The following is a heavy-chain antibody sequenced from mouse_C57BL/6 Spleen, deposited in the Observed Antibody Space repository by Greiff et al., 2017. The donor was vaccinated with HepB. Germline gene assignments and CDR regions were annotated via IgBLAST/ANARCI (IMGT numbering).Heavy chain of an antibody. D-gene: IGHD3-1*01. Sequence: QVQLKQSGAELARPGASVKLSCKASGYTFTSYGISWVKQRTGQGLEWIGEIYPRSGNTYYNEKFKGKATLTADKSSSTAYMELRSLTSEDSAVYFCARSGSDAMDYGGQGTSVTVSS. V-gene: IGHV1-81*01. CDR1: GYTFTSYG. CDR3: ARSGSDAMDY. J-gene: IGHJ4*01. CDR2: IYPRSGNT.